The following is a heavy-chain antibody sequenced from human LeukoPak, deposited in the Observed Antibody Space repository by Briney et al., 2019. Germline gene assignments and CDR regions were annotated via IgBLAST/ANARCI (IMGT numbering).Heavy chain of an antibody. V-gene: IGHV4-61*05. CDR2: IYYSGST. D-gene: IGHD1-26*01. CDR1: GGSISSSGYY. Sequence: SETLSLTCAVSGGSISSSGYYWSWIRQPPGKGLEWIGYIYYSGSTNYNPSLKSRVTISVDTSKNQFSLKLSSVTAADTAVYYCARHGSELLLFDYWGQGTLVTVSS. J-gene: IGHJ4*02. CDR3: ARHGSELLLFDY.